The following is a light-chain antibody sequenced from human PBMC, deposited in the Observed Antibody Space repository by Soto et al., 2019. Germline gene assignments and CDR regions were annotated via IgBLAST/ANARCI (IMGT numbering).Light chain of an antibody. CDR1: SSDIGGYNF. CDR3: SSFTTSSTLVV. Sequence: QSALTQPASVSGSPGQSITISCTGTSSDIGGYNFVSWYQHQPGKAPKLMIYEVNNRPSGVSSRFSGSKSGNTASLTISGLQTEDEADYYCSSFTTSSTLVVFGGGTKVTVL. V-gene: IGLV2-14*01. CDR2: EVN. J-gene: IGLJ2*01.